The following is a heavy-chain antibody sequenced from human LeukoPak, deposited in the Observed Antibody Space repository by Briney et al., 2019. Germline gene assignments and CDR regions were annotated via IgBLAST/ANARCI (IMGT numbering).Heavy chain of an antibody. CDR2: VSYSGNT. D-gene: IGHD3-22*01. Sequence: SETLSLTCTVSGGSITNYWWSWIRQPPGKGLEWIGYVSYSGNTNYNPSLKSRITIFVDTSKNQFSLKLSSVTAAGTAVYFCARVLNHGYSDYWGQGNLVTVSS. J-gene: IGHJ4*02. V-gene: IGHV4-59*01. CDR1: GGSITNYW. CDR3: ARVLNHGYSDY.